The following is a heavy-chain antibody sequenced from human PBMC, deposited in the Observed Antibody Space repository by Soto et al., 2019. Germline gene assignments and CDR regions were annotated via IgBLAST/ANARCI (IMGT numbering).Heavy chain of an antibody. CDR2: IVPMIGKV. Sequence: QVQLVQSGAEVEKPGSSVKVSCKVSGGTTSSYTIGWVRQAPGQGLQWMGNIVPMIGKVDYAQTFQDIVTLTADKSTRTVYMVLRSLRSEDTAVYFCALRTGNWNPLGDWGQGTLVTVSS. CDR3: ALRTGNWNPLGD. J-gene: IGHJ4*02. V-gene: IGHV1-69*02. CDR1: GGTTSSYT. D-gene: IGHD1-1*01.